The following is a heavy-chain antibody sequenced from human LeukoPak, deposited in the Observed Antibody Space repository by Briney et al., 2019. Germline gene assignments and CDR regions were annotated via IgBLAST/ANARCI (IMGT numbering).Heavy chain of an antibody. CDR3: ARGVNYYDSSGYYSL. V-gene: IGHV1-69*13. J-gene: IGHJ4*02. CDR2: IIPIFGTA. D-gene: IGHD3-22*01. CDR1: GGTFSSYA. Sequence: SVKVSCKASGGTFSSYAISWVRQAPGQGLEWMGGIIPIFGTANYAQKFQGRVTITADESTSTAYMELSSLRSEDTAVYYCARGVNYYDSSGYYSLWGQGTLVTVSS.